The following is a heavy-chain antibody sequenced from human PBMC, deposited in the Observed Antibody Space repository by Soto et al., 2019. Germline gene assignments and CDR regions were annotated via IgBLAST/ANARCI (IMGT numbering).Heavy chain of an antibody. V-gene: IGHV3-23*01. D-gene: IGHD3-22*01. CDR1: GFTFSSYA. J-gene: IGHJ4*02. Sequence: EVQLLESGGGLVQPGGSLRLSCAASGFTFSSYAMSWVRQAPGKGLEWVSAISGSGGSTYYADSVKGRFTISRDNSKNTLYLQMNSLRAEDTAVYYRAKLLYYYDSSGYFDYWGQGILVTDSS. CDR3: AKLLYYYDSSGYFDY. CDR2: ISGSGGST.